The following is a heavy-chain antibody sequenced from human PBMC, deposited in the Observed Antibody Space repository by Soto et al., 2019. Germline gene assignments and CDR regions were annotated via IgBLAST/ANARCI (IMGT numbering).Heavy chain of an antibody. CDR1: GFTFTDYY. J-gene: IGHJ5*02. CDR3: ARVLVFYGGFDP. V-gene: IGHV3-11*01. Sequence: LRLSCAASGFTFTDYYMTWIRQAPGKGLEWVSYISSSGSTIYYADSVKGRFTISRDNAKNSLYLQMNSLRAEDTAVYYCARVLVFYGGFDPWGQGTLVTVSS. CDR2: ISSSGSTI. D-gene: IGHD2-21*02.